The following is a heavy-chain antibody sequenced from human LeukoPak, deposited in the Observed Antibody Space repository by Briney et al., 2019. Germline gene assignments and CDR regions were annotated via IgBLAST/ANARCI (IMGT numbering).Heavy chain of an antibody. CDR3: ARDRYGDGFAHFDY. V-gene: IGHV1-2*02. CDR2: INPNSGGA. D-gene: IGHD5-24*01. Sequence: ASVRVSCKASGYVFTGYFMNWVRQAPGQGLEWMGWINPNSGGANYAQKFQGRVAITRDTSITTAYMDLSRLTSDDTAVYYCARDRYGDGFAHFDYWGQGALVTVSS. CDR1: GYVFTGYF. J-gene: IGHJ4*02.